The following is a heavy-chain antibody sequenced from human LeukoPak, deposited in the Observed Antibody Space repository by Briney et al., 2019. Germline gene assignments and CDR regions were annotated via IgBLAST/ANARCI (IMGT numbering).Heavy chain of an antibody. Sequence: SETLSLTCAVYGGSFSGYYWSWIRQPPGKGLEWIGEINHSGSTNYNPSLKSRVTISVDTSKNQFSLKLSSVTAADTAVYYCARARRIVVVPAVTYYYYGMDVWGQGTTVTVSS. J-gene: IGHJ6*02. D-gene: IGHD2-2*01. V-gene: IGHV4-34*01. CDR1: GGSFSGYY. CDR3: ARARRIVVVPAVTYYYYGMDV. CDR2: INHSGST.